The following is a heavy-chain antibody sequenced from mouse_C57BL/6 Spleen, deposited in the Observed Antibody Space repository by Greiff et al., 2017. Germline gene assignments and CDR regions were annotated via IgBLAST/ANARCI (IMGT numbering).Heavy chain of an antibody. CDR3: ARNSYAMDY. CDR1: GYSITSDY. CDR2: ISYNGST. V-gene: IGHV3-8*01. J-gene: IGHJ4*01. Sequence: VQLKQSGPGLAKPSQSLSLTCSVTGYSITSDYWNWIRKFPGNKLEYMGYISYNGSTYYNPTLKSRISITRDTSKNQYSLQLNSVTTEDTATYYCARNSYAMDYWGQGTSVTVSS.